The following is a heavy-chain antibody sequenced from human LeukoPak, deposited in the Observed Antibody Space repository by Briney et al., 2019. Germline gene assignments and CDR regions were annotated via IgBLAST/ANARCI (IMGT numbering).Heavy chain of an antibody. Sequence: GGSLRLSCTVSGFTFRDYAFHWVRQAPGKGLEWVALISTDSINKYYADSVAGRFTVSRDDSNNTLFLHLDTLKTEDTAVYFCARRPRGYALDVWGQGTMVTVS. CDR1: GFTFRDYA. V-gene: IGHV3-30*04. J-gene: IGHJ3*01. CDR3: ARRPRGYALDV. CDR2: ISTDSINK.